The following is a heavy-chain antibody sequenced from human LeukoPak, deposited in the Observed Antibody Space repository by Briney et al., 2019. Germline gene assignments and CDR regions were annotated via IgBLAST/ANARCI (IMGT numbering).Heavy chain of an antibody. CDR2: ISGSGGST. V-gene: IGHV3-23*01. CDR3: AKDSDYYDSTGYYDY. D-gene: IGHD3-22*01. Sequence: RGSLRLSCAASGFTFSSYAMSWVRQAPGKGLEWVSAISGSGGSTYYADSVKGRFTISRDNSKNTLYLQMNSLGAEDTAVYYCAKDSDYYDSTGYYDYWGQGTLVTVSS. CDR1: GFTFSSYA. J-gene: IGHJ4*02.